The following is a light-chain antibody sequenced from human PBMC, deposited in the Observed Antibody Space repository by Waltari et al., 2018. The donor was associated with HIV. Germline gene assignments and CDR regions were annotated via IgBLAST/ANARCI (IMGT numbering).Light chain of an antibody. V-gene: IGKV3-20*01. CDR1: QSVSSNY. Sequence: EIVLTQSPGTLSLSPGERATLPCRARQSVSSNYLAWYQHKPGQAPRLLIYGASSRATGIPGGFSGSGSGTDFTLTISRLEPEDFAVYYCQQYGGSPYTFGQGTKLEIK. CDR3: QQYGGSPYT. CDR2: GAS. J-gene: IGKJ2*01.